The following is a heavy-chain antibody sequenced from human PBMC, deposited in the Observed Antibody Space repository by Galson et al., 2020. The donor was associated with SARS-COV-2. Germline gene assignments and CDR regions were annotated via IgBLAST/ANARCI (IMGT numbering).Heavy chain of an antibody. J-gene: IGHJ6*02. CDR1: GFTFSSYG. CDR3: ARDAGYYDILRGGMDV. Sequence: GESLKISCAASGFTFSSYGMHWVRQAPGKGLEWVAVIWYDGSNKYYADSEKGRFTISRDNSKNTLYLQMNSLRAEDTAVYYCARDAGYYDILRGGMDVWGQGTTVTVSS. CDR2: IWYDGSNK. V-gene: IGHV3-33*01. D-gene: IGHD3-9*01.